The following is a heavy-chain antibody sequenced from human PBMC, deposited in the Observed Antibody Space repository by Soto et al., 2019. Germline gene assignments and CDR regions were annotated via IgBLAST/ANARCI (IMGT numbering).Heavy chain of an antibody. J-gene: IGHJ4*02. Sequence: QVQLGQSGAEVKKPGASMKVSCKASGYTFTDYYIHWVCQAPGQGLEWLGMVYPGGGNPTYAPQLQGRDTMTADTSTNIVYLEMSSRRPDDTATYFCARTHYSYCYLADMLYWGQGTLVIVSS. V-gene: IGHV1-46*04. CDR3: ARTHYSYCYLADMLY. CDR2: VYPGGGNP. D-gene: IGHD5-18*01. CDR1: GYTFTDYY.